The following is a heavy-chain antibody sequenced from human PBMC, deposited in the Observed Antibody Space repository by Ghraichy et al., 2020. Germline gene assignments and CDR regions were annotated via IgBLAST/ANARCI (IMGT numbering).Heavy chain of an antibody. Sequence: GGSLRLSCAASGFTFDDYAMHWVRQAPGKGLEWVSGISWNSGSIGYADSVKGRFTISRDNAKNSLYLQMNSLRAEDTALYYCAKDMADMVVAANDAFDIWGQGTMVTVSS. J-gene: IGHJ3*02. V-gene: IGHV3-9*01. CDR2: ISWNSGSI. CDR1: GFTFDDYA. D-gene: IGHD2-15*01. CDR3: AKDMADMVVAANDAFDI.